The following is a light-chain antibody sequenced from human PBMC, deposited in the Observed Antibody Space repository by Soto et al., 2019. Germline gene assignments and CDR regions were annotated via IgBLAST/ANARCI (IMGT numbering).Light chain of an antibody. CDR1: SSDVGGYSY. V-gene: IGLV2-8*01. CDR2: EVS. J-gene: IGLJ2*01. CDR3: SSYAGSNNLV. Sequence: QSALTQPPSAPGSPGQSVTISCTGTSSDVGGYSYVSWYQQHPGKAPKLMIYEVSKRPSGVPDRFSGSKSGNTASLTVSGLQAEDEADYYCSSYAGSNNLVFGGGTQLTVL.